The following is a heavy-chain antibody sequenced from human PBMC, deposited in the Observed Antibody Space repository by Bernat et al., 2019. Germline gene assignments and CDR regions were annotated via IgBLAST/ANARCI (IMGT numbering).Heavy chain of an antibody. J-gene: IGHJ5*02. Sequence: QVQLVESGGGVVQPGRSLRLSCAASGFTFSSYAMHWVRQAPGKGLEWVAVISYDGSNKYYADSVKGRFTISRDNSKNTLYLQMNSLRAEDTAVYYCAREVRSWNYGGVTGFDPWGQGTLVTVSS. CDR1: GFTFSSYA. D-gene: IGHD1-7*01. CDR2: ISYDGSNK. CDR3: AREVRSWNYGGVTGFDP. V-gene: IGHV3-30-3*01.